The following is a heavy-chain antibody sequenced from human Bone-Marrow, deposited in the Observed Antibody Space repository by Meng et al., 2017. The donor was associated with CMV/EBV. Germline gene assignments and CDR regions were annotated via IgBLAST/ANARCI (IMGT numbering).Heavy chain of an antibody. Sequence: ASVKVSCKASGYTFTGYYMHWVRQAPGQGLEWMGWINPNSGGTNYAQKFQGRVTMTRDTSISTAYMELSRLSSDDTAVYYCARALSQLRILEWLSPYYFDYWGQGTLVTVSS. CDR1: GYTFTGYY. J-gene: IGHJ4*02. CDR3: ARALSQLRILEWLSPYYFDY. D-gene: IGHD3-3*01. CDR2: INPNSGGT. V-gene: IGHV1-2*02.